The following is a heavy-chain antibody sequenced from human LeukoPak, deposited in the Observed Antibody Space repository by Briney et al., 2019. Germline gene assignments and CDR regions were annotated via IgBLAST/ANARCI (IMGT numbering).Heavy chain of an antibody. Sequence: GGSLRLSCTSSGFILSSFAMSWVRQAPGKGLEWVSAIRGDGAETYYADSVKGRFTISRDNSKNTLFLQMDSLGAEDTALYYCAKDYKATCYGYFQHWGQGALVTVSS. V-gene: IGHV3-23*01. J-gene: IGHJ1*01. CDR3: AKDYKATCYGYFQH. CDR1: GFILSSFA. D-gene: IGHD2-15*01. CDR2: IRGDGAET.